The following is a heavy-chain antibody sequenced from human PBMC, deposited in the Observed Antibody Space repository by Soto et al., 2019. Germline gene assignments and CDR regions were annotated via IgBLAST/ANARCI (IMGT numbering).Heavy chain of an antibody. J-gene: IGHJ5*02. Sequence: QLQLQESGSGLVKPSQTLSLTCAVSGGSISSGGYSWSWIRQPPGKGLEWLGYIYHSGSTYYNPSLKRRVTISVDRYKNQFSLKLSSVTAADTAVYYSAREETVTTWFDPWGQGTLVTVSS. D-gene: IGHD4-4*01. CDR1: GGSISSGGYS. CDR2: IYHSGST. V-gene: IGHV4-30-2*01. CDR3: AREETVTTWFDP.